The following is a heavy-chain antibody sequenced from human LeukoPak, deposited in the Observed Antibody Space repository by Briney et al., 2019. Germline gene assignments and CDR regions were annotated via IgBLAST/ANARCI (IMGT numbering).Heavy chain of an antibody. CDR3: ARRRGPVGLYRSWYPFGY. D-gene: IGHD6-13*01. V-gene: IGHV4-59*01. J-gene: IGHJ4*02. CDR2: LYYMRGA. CDR1: GGSISGYY. Sequence: PSETLSLTCTVSGGSISGYYWNWSRQPPGKGVEWIGNLYYMRGAWYKSSLKSRVTTSVDTSRNEFSLKLSSVTAAGTAVYYCARRRGPVGLYRSWYPFGYWGQGTLVTVSS.